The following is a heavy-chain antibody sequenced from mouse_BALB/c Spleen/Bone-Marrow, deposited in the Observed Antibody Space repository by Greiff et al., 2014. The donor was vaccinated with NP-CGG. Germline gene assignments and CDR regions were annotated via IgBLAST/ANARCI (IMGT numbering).Heavy chain of an antibody. J-gene: IGHJ1*01. Sequence: EVQMVESGGGLVQPGGSRKLSCAASGFTFSSFGMHWVRQAPEKGLEWVAYISSGSSTIYYADTVKGRFTISRDNPKNTLFLQMTSLRSEDTAIYYCARYYGNYSGYFDVWGAGTTVTVSS. CDR2: ISSGSSTI. V-gene: IGHV5-17*02. CDR3: ARYYGNYSGYFDV. D-gene: IGHD2-1*01. CDR1: GFTFSSFG.